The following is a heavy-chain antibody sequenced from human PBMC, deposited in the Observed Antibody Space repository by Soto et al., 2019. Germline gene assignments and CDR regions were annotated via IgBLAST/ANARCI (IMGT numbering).Heavy chain of an antibody. V-gene: IGHV3-48*02. CDR3: ARDFGHGYYLDY. CDR1: GFTFSSHA. D-gene: IGHD3-3*01. J-gene: IGHJ4*02. CDR2: ITSTSSTK. Sequence: SGGSLRLSCAASGFTFSSHAMNWVRQAPGKGLEWLSYITSTSSTKHYAASVEGRFTISRDNAESSLYLQMNSLRDEDTAVYFCARDFGHGYYLDYWGRGTLVTVSS.